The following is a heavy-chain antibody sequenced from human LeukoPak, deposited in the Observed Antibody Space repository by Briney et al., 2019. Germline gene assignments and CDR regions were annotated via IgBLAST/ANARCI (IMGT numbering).Heavy chain of an antibody. CDR2: IYTSGST. Sequence: SETLSLTCTVSGGSISSYYWSWIRQPAGKGLEWIGRIYTSGSTNYNPSLKGRVTMSVDTSKNQFSLKLTSVTAADTAVYYCARKNDYGEVRGFDPWGQGTLVSVSS. V-gene: IGHV4-4*07. D-gene: IGHD4-17*01. J-gene: IGHJ5*02. CDR1: GGSISSYY. CDR3: ARKNDYGEVRGFDP.